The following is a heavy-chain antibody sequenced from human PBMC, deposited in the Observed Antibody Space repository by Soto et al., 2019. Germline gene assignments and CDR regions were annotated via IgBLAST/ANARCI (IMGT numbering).Heavy chain of an antibody. J-gene: IGHJ5*01. CDR3: STRAYDTNGYYRFDP. D-gene: IGHD3-22*01. CDR2: INHSGRV. V-gene: IGHV4-34*01. Sequence: ETPSLTWAFYGFSFSGTAWTWIRKTPGKGLEWIGDINHSGRVNYSPSLKSRVTISLDTSKNQFSLTLSAVTAADTAMYYCSTRAYDTNGYYRFDPWGQGPLV. CDR1: GFSFSGTA.